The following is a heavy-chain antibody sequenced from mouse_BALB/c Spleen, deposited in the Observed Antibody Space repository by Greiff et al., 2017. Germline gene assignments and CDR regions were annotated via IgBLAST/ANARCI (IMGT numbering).Heavy chain of an antibody. CDR2: ISYDGSN. Sequence: EVQLQESGPGLVKPSQSLSLTCSVTGYSITSGYYWYWIRQFPGNKLEWMGYISYDGSNNYNPSLKNLISITRDTSKNQFFLKLNSVTTEDTATYYCARDYYGYYYAMDYWGQGTSGTVSS. CDR3: ARDYYGYYYAMDY. V-gene: IGHV3-6*02. D-gene: IGHD1-1*01. J-gene: IGHJ4*01. CDR1: GYSITSGYY.